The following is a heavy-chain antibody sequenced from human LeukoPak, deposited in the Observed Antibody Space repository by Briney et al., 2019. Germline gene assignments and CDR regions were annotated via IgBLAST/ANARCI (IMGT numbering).Heavy chain of an antibody. CDR3: ARDNSVEDTAWWFDP. CDR1: GYTFTDYY. V-gene: IGHV1-2*02. CDR2: INPHSGGT. Sequence: ASVQVSCKASGYTFTDYYLHWVRQAPGQGLEWVGRINPHSGGTNYAQKFQGRVTMTRDTSISTAYMDLSSLRSDDTAVYYCARDNSVEDTAWWFDPWGQGTLVTVSS. J-gene: IGHJ5*02. D-gene: IGHD4-23*01.